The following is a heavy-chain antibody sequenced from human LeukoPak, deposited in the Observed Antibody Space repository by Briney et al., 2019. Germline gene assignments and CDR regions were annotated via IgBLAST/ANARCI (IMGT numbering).Heavy chain of an antibody. J-gene: IGHJ4*02. CDR3: ARETPYGSGSYPFDY. CDR2: IYNSGST. D-gene: IGHD3-10*01. V-gene: IGHV4-59*01. CDR1: GGSISSYY. Sequence: SEPPSLTCTVSGGSISSYYWNWIRQPPGKGLEWIGYIYNSGSTNNNPSLKSRVTISVDTSKKQVSLKLSSVTAADTAVYYCARETPYGSGSYPFDYWGQGILVTVSS.